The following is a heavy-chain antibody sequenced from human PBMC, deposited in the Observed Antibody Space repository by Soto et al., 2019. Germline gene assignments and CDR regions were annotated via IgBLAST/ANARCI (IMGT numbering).Heavy chain of an antibody. CDR1: RFTFSNYG. CDR2: IWYDGSNK. J-gene: IGHJ4*02. V-gene: IGHV3-33*01. Sequence: QVQLVESGGGVVQPGRSLRLSCATSRFTFSNYGIHWVRQAPGKGLEWVAVIWYDGSNKYYADSVKGRFTISRDNSKNTLYLQMNSLRAEDTAVYYCARDSSYCSGGICYYFDYWGQGTLVTVSS. D-gene: IGHD2-15*01. CDR3: ARDSSYCSGGICYYFDY.